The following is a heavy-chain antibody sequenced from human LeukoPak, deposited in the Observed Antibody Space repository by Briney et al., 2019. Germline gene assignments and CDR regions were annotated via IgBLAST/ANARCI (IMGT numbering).Heavy chain of an antibody. CDR3: AKDNRVGPAAGIIWFDP. Sequence: PGRSLRLSCAASGFTFDDYAMHWVRQAPGKGLEWVSGISWNSGSIGYADSVKGRFTISRDNAKNSLYLQMNSLRAEDTALYYCAKDNRVGPAAGIIWFDPWGQGTLVTVSS. V-gene: IGHV3-9*01. D-gene: IGHD6-13*01. CDR1: GFTFDDYA. J-gene: IGHJ5*02. CDR2: ISWNSGSI.